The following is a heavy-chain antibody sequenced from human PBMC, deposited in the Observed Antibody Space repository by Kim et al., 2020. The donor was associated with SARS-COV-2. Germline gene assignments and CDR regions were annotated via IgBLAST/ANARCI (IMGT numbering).Heavy chain of an antibody. V-gene: IGHV3-30*18. Sequence: GGSLRLSCAASGFTFSSYGMHWVRQAPGKGLEWVAVISYDGSNKYYADSVKGRFTISRDNSENTLYLQMNSLRAEDTAVYYCAKDRGDYPPLKQYFQHWGQGTLVTVSS. CDR2: ISYDGSNK. J-gene: IGHJ1*01. CDR1: GFTFSSYG. CDR3: AKDRGDYPPLKQYFQH. D-gene: IGHD4-17*01.